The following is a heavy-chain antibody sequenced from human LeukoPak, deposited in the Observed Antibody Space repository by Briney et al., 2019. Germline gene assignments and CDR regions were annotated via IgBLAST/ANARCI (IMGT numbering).Heavy chain of an antibody. CDR3: AREGYSSSSVYYFDY. V-gene: IGHV1-2*02. D-gene: IGHD6-6*01. J-gene: IGHJ4*02. CDR1: GYTFTGYY. Sequence: ASVKVSCKASGYTFTGYYMHWVRQAPGQGLEWMGWINPNSGGTNYAQKFQGRVTMTRDTSISTAYMELSRLRSDDTAAYYCAREGYSSSSVYYFDYWGQGTLVTVSS. CDR2: INPNSGGT.